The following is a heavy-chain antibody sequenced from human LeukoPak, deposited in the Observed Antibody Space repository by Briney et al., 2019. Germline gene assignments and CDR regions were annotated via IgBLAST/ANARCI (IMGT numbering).Heavy chain of an antibody. D-gene: IGHD2-2*01. CDR1: GFTFSTYE. V-gene: IGHV3-30*04. CDR3: ARDRDCSRTSCFNASDV. CDR2: ISHDGSDQ. Sequence: GGSLRLSCAASGFTFSTYEMHWVRQAPGKGLEWVAVISHDGSDQYYGDSVKGRFTISRDNSKNALYLQMNSLRLEDTAVYYCARDRDCSRTSCFNASDVWGQGTMAIVSS. J-gene: IGHJ3*01.